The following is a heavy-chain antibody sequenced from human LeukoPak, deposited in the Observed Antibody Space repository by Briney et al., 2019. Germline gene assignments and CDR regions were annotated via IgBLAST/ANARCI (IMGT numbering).Heavy chain of an antibody. V-gene: IGHV4-59*01. D-gene: IGHD2-15*01. CDR2: MYYSGST. CDR3: ARGVVSARNWFDP. CDR1: GGSISSYY. J-gene: IGHJ5*02. Sequence: SETLSLTCTVSGGSISSYYWSWIRQPPGKGLEWIGYMYYSGSTNYNPSLKSRVTISVDTSKNQFSLKLSSVTAADTAVYYCARGVVSARNWFDPWGQGTLVTVSS.